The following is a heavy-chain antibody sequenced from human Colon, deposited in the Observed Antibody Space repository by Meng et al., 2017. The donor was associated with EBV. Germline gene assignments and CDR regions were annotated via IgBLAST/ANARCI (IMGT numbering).Heavy chain of an antibody. V-gene: IGHV4-31*02. CDR1: GGFISSGGYY. Sequence: QGELQVSGPGLVKTSQHLCLTCNVSGGFISSGGYYWTWIRQHPGKGLEWFGHIYYSGSTFYNPSLKRRVIISIDTSKNQFSLNLRSVTAADTAVYYCARVSSGWDYFDYWGQGTLVTVSS. J-gene: IGHJ4*02. CDR3: ARVSSGWDYFDY. CDR2: IYYSGST. D-gene: IGHD6-19*01.